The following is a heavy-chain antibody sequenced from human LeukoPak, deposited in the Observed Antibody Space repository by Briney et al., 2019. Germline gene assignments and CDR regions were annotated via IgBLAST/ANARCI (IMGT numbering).Heavy chain of an antibody. D-gene: IGHD2-15*01. J-gene: IGHJ2*01. V-gene: IGHV4-59*12. CDR2: IYYSGTT. CDR3: ARVGSARGWYFDL. CDR1: GGSISSYY. Sequence: SETLSLTCTVSGGSISSYYWSWIRQPPGKGLEWIGHIYYSGTTNYNPSLKSRVTTSVDTSKNQFSLKVTSVTAADTAVYYCARVGSARGWYFDLWGRGTLVTVSS.